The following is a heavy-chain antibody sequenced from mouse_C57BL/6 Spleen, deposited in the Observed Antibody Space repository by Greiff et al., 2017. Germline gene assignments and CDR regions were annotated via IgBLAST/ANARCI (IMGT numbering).Heavy chain of an antibody. CDR2: ISYDGSN. CDR3: SRGGYYGSCPWFAY. V-gene: IGHV3-6*01. D-gene: IGHD1-1*01. Sequence: EVQLQESGPGLVKPSQSLSLTCSVTGYSITSGYYWNWIRQFPGNKLEWMGYISYDGSNNYNPSLKNRIFITRDTSKNQFFLKLNSVTTEDTATYYCSRGGYYGSCPWFAYWGQGTLVTVSA. J-gene: IGHJ3*01. CDR1: GYSITSGYY.